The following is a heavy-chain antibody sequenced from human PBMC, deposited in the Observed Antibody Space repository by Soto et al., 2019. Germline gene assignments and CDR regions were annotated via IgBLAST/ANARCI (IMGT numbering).Heavy chain of an antibody. CDR2: IIPILGIA. CDR3: ATLSSTGP. Sequence: QVQLVQSGAEVKKPGSSVKVSCKASGGTFSSYTISWVRQAPGQGLEWMGRIIPILGIANYAQKFQGRVTITADKSTSTAYMERSSRRSEDTAVYYCATLSSTGPWGQGTLVTVSS. D-gene: IGHD2-2*01. J-gene: IGHJ5*02. V-gene: IGHV1-69*02. CDR1: GGTFSSYT.